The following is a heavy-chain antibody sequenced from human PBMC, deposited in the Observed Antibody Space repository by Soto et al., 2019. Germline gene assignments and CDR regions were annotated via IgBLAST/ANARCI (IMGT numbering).Heavy chain of an antibody. V-gene: IGHV4-30-4*01. J-gene: IGHJ3*02. CDR3: ARGDLDELVGCAFDI. Sequence: PSETLSLTCTVSGGSISSGDYYWSWIRQPPGKGLEWIGYIYYSGSTYYNPSLKSRVTISVDTSKNQFSLKLSSVTAADTAVYYCARGDLDELVGCAFDIWGQGTMVT. CDR2: IYYSGST. CDR1: GGSISSGDYY. D-gene: IGHD1-1*01.